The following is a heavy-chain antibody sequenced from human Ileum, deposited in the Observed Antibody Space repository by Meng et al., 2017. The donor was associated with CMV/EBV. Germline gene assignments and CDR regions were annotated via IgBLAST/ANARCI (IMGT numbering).Heavy chain of an antibody. CDR2: ITHDGSPT. V-gene: IGHV3-74*01. D-gene: IGHD3-16*01. Sequence: GGSLRLSCAASGFTFSSYWMHWVRQAPGKGLMCVSQITHDGSPTFYADSVKGRFTISRDNAKNTLFLQMNSLTAEDTAVYYCARDYWGSIDYWGQGTKVTVSS. CDR1: GFTFSSYW. CDR3: ARDYWGSIDY. J-gene: IGHJ4*02.